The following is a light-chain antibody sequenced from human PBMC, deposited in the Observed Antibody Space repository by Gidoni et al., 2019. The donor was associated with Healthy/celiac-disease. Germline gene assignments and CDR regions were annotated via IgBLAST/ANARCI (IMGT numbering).Light chain of an antibody. CDR1: QSVSSY. V-gene: IGKV3-15*01. Sequence: VLTQSPATLSRSPGERATLSCRASQSVSSYLAWYQQKPGQAPRLLIYGASTRATGIPSRGSGSGSGTEFTLTNNSLRSEDFAVKDSQAAWTVGQGTKVEIK. CDR3: QAAWT. J-gene: IGKJ1*01. CDR2: GAS.